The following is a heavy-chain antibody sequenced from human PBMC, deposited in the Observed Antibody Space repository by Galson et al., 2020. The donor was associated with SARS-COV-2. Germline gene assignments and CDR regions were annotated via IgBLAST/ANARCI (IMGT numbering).Heavy chain of an antibody. J-gene: IGHJ4*02. CDR1: GDSVSSNSAA. CDR2: TYYRSKWFN. D-gene: IGHD2-8*01. CDR3: AEQTGTNSGFHY. Sequence: SQTLSLTCAISGDSVSSNSAAWDWIRQSPSRGLEWLGRTYYRSKWFNDYAVSVKSRITLNSDTSKNQFSLQLNSVTPEDTAVYYCAEQTGTNSGFHYWGQGTMVTVSS. V-gene: IGHV6-1*01.